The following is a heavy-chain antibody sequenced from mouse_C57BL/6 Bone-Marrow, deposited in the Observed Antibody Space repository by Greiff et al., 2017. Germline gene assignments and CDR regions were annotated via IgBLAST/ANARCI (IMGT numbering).Heavy chain of an antibody. V-gene: IGHV1-64*01. D-gene: IGHD1-1*01. CDR3: ARWDYYGSTWYFDV. J-gene: IGHJ1*03. Sequence: QVQLQQSGAELVKPGASVKLSCKASGYTFTSYWMHWVKQRPGQGLEWIGMIHPNSGSTNYNEKFKSKATLTVDKSSSTAYMQLSSLTSEDSAVYYCARWDYYGSTWYFDVGGTGTTVTVTS. CDR1: GYTFTSYW. CDR2: IHPNSGST.